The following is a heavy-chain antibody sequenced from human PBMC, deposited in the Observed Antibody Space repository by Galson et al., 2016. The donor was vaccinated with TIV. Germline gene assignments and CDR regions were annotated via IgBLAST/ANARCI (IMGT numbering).Heavy chain of an antibody. Sequence: LSLTCTVSGGSISSYYWTWIRQPPGKGLEWIGYVYYTGNTNYNPSLKNRVTMSVDTSKNQFSLKLNSVTAADTAVDFCARVDYSGSGTAFDSWGQGTLVTVSS. CDR3: ARVDYSGSGTAFDS. J-gene: IGHJ4*02. V-gene: IGHV4-59*01. CDR2: VYYTGNT. CDR1: GGSISSYY. D-gene: IGHD3-10*01.